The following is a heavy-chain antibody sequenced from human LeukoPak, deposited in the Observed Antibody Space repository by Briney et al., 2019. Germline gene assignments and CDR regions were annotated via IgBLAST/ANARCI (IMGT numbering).Heavy chain of an antibody. CDR1: GYTFRGHY. V-gene: IGHV1-2*02. D-gene: IGHD3-16*01. J-gene: IGHJ4*02. Sequence: ASVKVSCKASGYTFRGHYMHWVRQAPGQGLELMGWINPNSGGTNYAQKFQGRVTMTRDTSISTAYMELSRLRSDDTAVYYCARGDDYVWGSYWHLDYWGQGTMVTVSS. CDR2: INPNSGGT. CDR3: ARGDDYVWGSYWHLDY.